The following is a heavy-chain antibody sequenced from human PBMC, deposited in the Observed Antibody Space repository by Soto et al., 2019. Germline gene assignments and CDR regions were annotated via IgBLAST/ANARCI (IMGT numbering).Heavy chain of an antibody. CDR2: ISGSGGST. CDR1: GFTFSSYA. J-gene: IGHJ4*02. V-gene: IGHV3-23*01. CDR3: AKDLVLMVYAPGYFDY. Sequence: GGSLRLSCAASGFTFSSYAMSWVRQAPGKGLEWVSAISGSGGSTYYADSVKGRFTISRDNSKNTLYLQMNSLRAEDTAVYYCAKDLVLMVYAPGYFDYWCQGTLVTVSS. D-gene: IGHD2-8*01.